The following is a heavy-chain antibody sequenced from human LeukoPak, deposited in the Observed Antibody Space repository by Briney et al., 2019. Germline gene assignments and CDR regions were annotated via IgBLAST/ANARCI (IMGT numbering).Heavy chain of an antibody. V-gene: IGHV3-33*01. CDR1: GFTFSSYG. CDR3: ARDFFGGSSDY. D-gene: IGHD2-15*01. CDR2: IWYDGSNK. J-gene: IGHJ4*02. Sequence: GRSLRLSCAASGFTFSSYGMHWVRQAPGKGLEWVAVIWYDGSNKYYADSVKGRFTISRDNSKNTLYLQMNSLRAEDTAVYYCARDFFGGSSDYWGQGTLVTVSS.